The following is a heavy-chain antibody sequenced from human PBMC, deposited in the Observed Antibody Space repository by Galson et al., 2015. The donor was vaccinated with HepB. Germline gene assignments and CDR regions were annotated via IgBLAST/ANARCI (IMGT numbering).Heavy chain of an antibody. Sequence: SLRLSCAASGFTFSNAWMSWVRQAPGKGLEWVGRIKSKTDGGQTDYAAPVKGRFTISRDDSRNTLYLQMNSLKTEDTAVYYCTTGGPYYDCWSGYANFDYWGQGTLVAVSS. CDR3: TTGGPYYDCWSGYANFDY. CDR1: GFTFSNAW. V-gene: IGHV3-15*01. J-gene: IGHJ4*02. D-gene: IGHD3-3*01. CDR2: IKSKTDGGQT.